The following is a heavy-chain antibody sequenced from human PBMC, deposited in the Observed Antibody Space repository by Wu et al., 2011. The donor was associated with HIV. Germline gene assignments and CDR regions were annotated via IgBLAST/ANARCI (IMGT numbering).Heavy chain of an antibody. J-gene: IGHJ6*02. V-gene: IGHV1-69*05. CDR1: GGTFSSYA. D-gene: IGHD3-22*01. Sequence: QVQLVQSGAEVKKPGSSVKVSCKASGGTFSSYAISWVRQAPGQGLEWMGGIIPIFGTANYAQKFQGRVTITTDESTSTAYMELSSLRSEDTAVYYCARAVYDSSGYYYYYYGMDVWGLGTTVTVSS. CDR2: IIPIFGTA. CDR3: ARAVYDSSGYYYYYYGMDV.